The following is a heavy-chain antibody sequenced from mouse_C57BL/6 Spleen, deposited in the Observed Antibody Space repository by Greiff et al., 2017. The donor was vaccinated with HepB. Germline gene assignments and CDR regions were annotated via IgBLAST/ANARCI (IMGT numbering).Heavy chain of an antibody. D-gene: IGHD1-1*01. V-gene: IGHV1-22*01. CDR2: INPNNGGT. CDR1: GYTFTDYN. Sequence: VQLKESGPELVKPGASVKMSCKASGYTFTDYNMHWVKQSHGKSLEWIGYINPNNGGTSYNQKFKGKATLTVNKSSSTAYMELRSLTSEDSAVYYCAREGDYYGSSSFFAYWGQGTLVTVSA. J-gene: IGHJ3*01. CDR3: AREGDYYGSSSFFAY.